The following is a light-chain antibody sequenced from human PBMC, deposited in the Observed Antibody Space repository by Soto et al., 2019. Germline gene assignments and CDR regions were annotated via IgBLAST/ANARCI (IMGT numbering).Light chain of an antibody. CDR3: QHYDTSLST. CDR1: QSIDTIS. V-gene: IGKV3-20*01. J-gene: IGKJ4*01. CDR2: GSS. Sequence: DIVLTQSPGTLSLSPGERATLSCRASQSIDTISLAWYQQKPGQAPRLLFYGSSTRSTGIPDRFGGSGSGTDFTLTISRLEPEDFAVYYCQHYDTSLSTFGGGTTVDI.